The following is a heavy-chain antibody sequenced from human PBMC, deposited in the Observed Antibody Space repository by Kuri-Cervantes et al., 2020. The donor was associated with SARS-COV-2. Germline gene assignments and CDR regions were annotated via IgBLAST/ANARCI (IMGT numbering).Heavy chain of an antibody. V-gene: IGHV3-74*01. Sequence: GGSLRLSCAASGFTFSSYWMHWVRQAPGKGLVWVSRINSDGSSTSYADSVKGRFTISRDNSKNTLYLQMNSLRAEDTAVYYCADTPLVDAFDIWGQGTMVTVSS. CDR3: ADTPLVDAFDI. CDR2: INSDGSST. CDR1: GFTFSSYW. D-gene: IGHD2-8*02. J-gene: IGHJ3*02.